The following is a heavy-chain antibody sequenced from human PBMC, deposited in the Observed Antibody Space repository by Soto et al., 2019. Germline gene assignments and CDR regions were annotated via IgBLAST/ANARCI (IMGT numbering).Heavy chain of an antibody. D-gene: IGHD1-26*01. J-gene: IGHJ4*02. V-gene: IGHV3-53*04. CDR2: IYSGGRT. CDR1: GFTVSSNY. CDR3: ARGDEKWELCRLGY. Sequence: EVQLVESGGGLVQPGGSLRLSCAASGFTVSSNYMSWVRQAPGKGLEWVSVIYSGGRTYYADSVKGRFTITRHNAKNTRNLQRNGLRAEVRAVYYCARGDEKWELCRLGYWGQGTLGTVSS.